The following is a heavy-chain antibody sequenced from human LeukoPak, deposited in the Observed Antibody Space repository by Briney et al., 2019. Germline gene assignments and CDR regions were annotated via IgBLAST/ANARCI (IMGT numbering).Heavy chain of an antibody. CDR2: IIPIFGSA. V-gene: IGHV1-69*05. D-gene: IGHD3-22*01. J-gene: IGHJ6*03. CDR3: ASGYYYDSSGYYYGRHYYYYMDV. Sequence: GASVKLSCTASGATFSSYAISWVRQSPGQRLEWMGGIIPIFGSANYAQKFQGRVTITTDESTSTAYMELSSLRSEDTAVYYCASGYYYDSSGYYYGRHYYYYMDVWGKGTTVTVSS. CDR1: GATFSSYA.